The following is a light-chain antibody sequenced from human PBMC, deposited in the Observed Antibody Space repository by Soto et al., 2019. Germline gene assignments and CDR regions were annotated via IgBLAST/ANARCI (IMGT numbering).Light chain of an antibody. Sequence: DIVMTQSPDSLAVSLGERATINCKSSQSVLYSSNHQNYLAWYQQKPGQPPQLLIYWASTRESGVPDRFSGSGSGTDFTLTISSLQDEDVAVYYCQQYYPTPLTFGGGTKVEIK. CDR1: QSVLYSSNHQNY. CDR2: WAS. CDR3: QQYYPTPLT. J-gene: IGKJ4*01. V-gene: IGKV4-1*01.